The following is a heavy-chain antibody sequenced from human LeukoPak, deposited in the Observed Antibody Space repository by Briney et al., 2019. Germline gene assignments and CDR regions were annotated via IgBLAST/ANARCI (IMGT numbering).Heavy chain of an antibody. CDR2: IYYSGST. CDR1: GGSISSYY. J-gene: IGHJ4*02. Sequence: SETLSLTCTVSGGSISSYYWSWIRQPPGKGLEWIGYIYYSGSTNYNPSLKSRVTISVDTSKNQFSLKLSSVTAADTAVYYCAAEIAVAQGYFDCWGQGTLVTVSS. CDR3: AAEIAVAQGYFDC. D-gene: IGHD6-19*01. V-gene: IGHV4-59*08.